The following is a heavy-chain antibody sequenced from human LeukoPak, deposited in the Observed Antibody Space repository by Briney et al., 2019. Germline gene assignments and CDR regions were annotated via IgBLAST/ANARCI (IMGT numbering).Heavy chain of an antibody. J-gene: IGHJ4*02. Sequence: SETLSLTCTVSGGSISSSRYYWGWIRQPPGKGLEWIGSIYYSGSTYYNPSLKSRVTISVDTSKNQFSLKLSSVTAADTAVYYCAIDSSWYLYFDYWGQGTLVTVSS. D-gene: IGHD6-13*01. CDR3: AIDSSWYLYFDY. CDR2: IYYSGST. CDR1: GGSISSSRYY. V-gene: IGHV4-39*07.